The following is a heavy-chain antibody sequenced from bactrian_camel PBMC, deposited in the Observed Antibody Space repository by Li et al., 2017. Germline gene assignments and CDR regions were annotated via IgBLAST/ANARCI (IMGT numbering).Heavy chain of an antibody. Sequence: VQLVESGGGSVQTGRSLNVTCVAHGYPYESMCLGWFREAPGKQREGVAAIESDGKIHYTESVKGRFTISQDHAKYTRYLQMNSLKPEDTGMYYCAVEWRCTAPITARAYNYWGQGTQVTVS. J-gene: IGHJ4*01. CDR1: YPYESMC. CDR3: AVEWRCTAPITARAYNY. D-gene: IGHD1*01. V-gene: IGHV3S53*01. CDR2: IESDGKI.